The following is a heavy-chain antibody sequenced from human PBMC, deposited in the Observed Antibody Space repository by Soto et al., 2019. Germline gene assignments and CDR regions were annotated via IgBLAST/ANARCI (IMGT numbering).Heavy chain of an antibody. D-gene: IGHD3-22*01. Sequence: SETLSLTCTVSGGSISSGGYYWSWIRQHPGKGLEWIGYIYYSGSTYYNPSLKSRVTISVDTSKNQFSLKLSSVTAADTAVYYCARTEVVTLRGFDYWGQGTLVTVSS. J-gene: IGHJ4*02. V-gene: IGHV4-31*03. CDR3: ARTEVVTLRGFDY. CDR1: GGSISSGGYY. CDR2: IYYSGST.